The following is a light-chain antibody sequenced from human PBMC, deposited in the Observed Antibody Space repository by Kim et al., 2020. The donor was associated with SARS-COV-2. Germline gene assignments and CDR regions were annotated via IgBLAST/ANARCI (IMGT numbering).Light chain of an antibody. J-gene: IGLJ2*01. CDR2: VKS. CDR3: NSRDSNDNVV. CDR1: SLRSYY. V-gene: IGLV3-19*01. Sequence: VALGQSFRITCQGDSLRSYYATWYQQEPGQAPILVIYVKSNRPSAIPDRFSGSSSGNTASLTITGTQAGDEADYYCNSRDSNDNVVFGGGTKVTVL.